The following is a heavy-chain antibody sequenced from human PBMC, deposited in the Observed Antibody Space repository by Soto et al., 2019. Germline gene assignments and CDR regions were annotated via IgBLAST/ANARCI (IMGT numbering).Heavy chain of an antibody. CDR1: GGSFSGYY. V-gene: IGHV4-34*01. CDR2: IYYSGST. Sequence: PSETLSLTCAVYGGSFSGYYWSWIRQPPGKGLEWIGSIYYSGSTYYNPSLKSRVTISVDTSKNQFSLKLSSVTAADTAVYYCARLTYGSSSPIPRGYYFDYWGQGTLVTVSS. CDR3: ARLTYGSSSPIPRGYYFDY. D-gene: IGHD6-13*01. J-gene: IGHJ4*02.